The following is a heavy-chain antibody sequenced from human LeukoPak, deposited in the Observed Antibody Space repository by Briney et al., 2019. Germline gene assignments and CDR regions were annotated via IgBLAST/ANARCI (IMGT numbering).Heavy chain of an antibody. V-gene: IGHV4-59*01. CDR3: ARYSNYDWYFDL. J-gene: IGHJ2*01. CDR2: IYYSGST. CDR1: GGSISSYY. D-gene: IGHD4-11*01. Sequence: SETLSLTCTVSGGSISSYYWSWIRQPPGKGLEWIGYIYYSGSTNYNPSLKSRVTISVDTSKNQFSLKLSSATAADTAVYYCARYSNYDWYFDLWGRGTLVTVSS.